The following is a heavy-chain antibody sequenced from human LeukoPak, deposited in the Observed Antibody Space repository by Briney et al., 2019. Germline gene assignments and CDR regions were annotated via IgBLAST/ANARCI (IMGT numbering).Heavy chain of an antibody. V-gene: IGHV1-69*04. J-gene: IGHJ4*02. Sequence: SVKVSCKASGGTFSSYAISWVRQAPGQGLEWMGRIIPILGIANYAQKFQGRVTITADESTSTAYMELSSLRSEDTAVYYCARPVGPATYYDYVWGSPPGYWGQGTLVTVSS. CDR2: IIPILGIA. CDR3: ARPVGPATYYDYVWGSPPGY. CDR1: GGTFSSYA. D-gene: IGHD3-16*01.